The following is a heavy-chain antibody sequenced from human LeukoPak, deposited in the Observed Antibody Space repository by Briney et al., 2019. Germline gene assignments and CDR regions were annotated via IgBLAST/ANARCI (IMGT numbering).Heavy chain of an antibody. Sequence: GRSLILSCAASGFTFSSYGMHWVRQAPGKGLGWVAVISYDGSNKYYADSVKGRVTTTRDSSRNTLYLQMNSLRAEDTAVYYCAKDGGYSSYHYWGQGTLVTVSS. D-gene: IGHD6-19*01. CDR2: ISYDGSNK. V-gene: IGHV3-30*18. CDR3: AKDGGYSSYHY. CDR1: GFTFSSYG. J-gene: IGHJ4*02.